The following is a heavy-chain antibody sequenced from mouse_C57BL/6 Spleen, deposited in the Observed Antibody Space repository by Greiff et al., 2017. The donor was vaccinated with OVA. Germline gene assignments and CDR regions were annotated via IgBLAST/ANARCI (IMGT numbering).Heavy chain of an antibody. CDR2: IWSGGST. D-gene: IGHD1-1*01. V-gene: IGHV2-2*01. Sequence: QVQLKESGPGLVQPSQSLSITCTVSGFSLTSYGVHWVRQSPGKGLEWLGVIWSGGSTDYNAAFISRLSISKDNSKSQVFFKMNSLQADDTAIYYCARDPSTVVAHYYAMDYWGQGTSVTVSS. J-gene: IGHJ4*01. CDR1: GFSLTSYG. CDR3: ARDPSTVVAHYYAMDY.